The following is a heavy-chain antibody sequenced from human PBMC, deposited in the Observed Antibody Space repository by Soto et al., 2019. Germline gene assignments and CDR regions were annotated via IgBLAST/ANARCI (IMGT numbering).Heavy chain of an antibody. CDR2: IYYSGST. Sequence: PSETLSLTCTVSGGSISSYYWSWIRQPPGKGLEWIGYIYYSGSTNYNPSLKSRVTISVDTSKNQFSLKLSSVTAADTAVYYCAGEFGAAALGYFDYWGQGTLVTVS. CDR3: AGEFGAAALGYFDY. J-gene: IGHJ4*02. CDR1: GGSISSYY. D-gene: IGHD6-13*01. V-gene: IGHV4-59*01.